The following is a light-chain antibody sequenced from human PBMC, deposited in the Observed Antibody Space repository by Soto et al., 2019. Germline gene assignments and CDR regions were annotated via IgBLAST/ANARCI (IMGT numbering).Light chain of an antibody. J-gene: IGKJ3*01. Sequence: EIVLTQSPATLSLSPGERATLSCRASQSVSSYLAWYHQKPGQAPRLLIYDASNRATGIPARFSGSRSGTDFTLTISSLEPEEFAVYYCHQRLFTFGPGTKVDIK. CDR3: HQRLFT. CDR1: QSVSSY. CDR2: DAS. V-gene: IGKV3-11*01.